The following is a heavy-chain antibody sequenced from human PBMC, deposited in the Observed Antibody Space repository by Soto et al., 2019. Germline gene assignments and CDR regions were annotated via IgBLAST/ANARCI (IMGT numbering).Heavy chain of an antibody. CDR1: GFTFSNYV. CDR3: AKGTTSSSAWTIDSIDK. Sequence: PGGSLRLSCAASGFTFSNYVMAWVRQAPGTGKELVTLNKHISNDTYKADTRTGRFTISRNNTKDNMYLQMNRLRAEDTAVYYCAKGTTSSSAWTIDSIDKWGKGTMVTVSS. V-gene: IGHV3-23*01. CDR2: NKHISNDT. J-gene: IGHJ6*04. D-gene: IGHD2-2*01.